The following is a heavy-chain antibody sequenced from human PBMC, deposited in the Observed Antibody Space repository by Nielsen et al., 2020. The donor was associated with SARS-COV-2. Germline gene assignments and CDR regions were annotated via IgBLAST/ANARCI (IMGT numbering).Heavy chain of an antibody. Sequence: GESLKISCAASGFTFSSYGMHWVRQAPGKGLEWVAVIWYDGSNKYYADSVKGRFTVSRDNSKNTLYLQMNSLRAEDTAVYYCARDGGIAVAGAIYYYYGMDVWGQGTTVTVSS. D-gene: IGHD6-19*01. CDR3: ARDGGIAVAGAIYYYYGMDV. CDR2: IWYDGSNK. V-gene: IGHV3-33*01. J-gene: IGHJ6*02. CDR1: GFTFSSYG.